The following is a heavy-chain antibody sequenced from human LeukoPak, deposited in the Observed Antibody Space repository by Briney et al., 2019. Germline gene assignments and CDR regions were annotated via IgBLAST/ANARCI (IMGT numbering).Heavy chain of an antibody. J-gene: IGHJ6*02. V-gene: IGHV1-2*04. CDR3: ARGYGDSSGWYASNYYYYYYGMDV. Sequence: ASVKVSCKASGYTFTGYYMHWVRQAPGQGLEWMGWINPNSGGTNYAQKFQGWVTMTRDTSISTAYMELSRLRSDDTAVYYCARGYGDSSGWYASNYYYYYYGMDVWGQGTTVTVSS. D-gene: IGHD6-19*01. CDR2: INPNSGGT. CDR1: GYTFTGYY.